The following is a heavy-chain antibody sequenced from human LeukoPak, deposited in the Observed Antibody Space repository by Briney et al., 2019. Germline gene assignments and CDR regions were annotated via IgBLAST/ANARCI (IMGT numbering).Heavy chain of an antibody. CDR1: GFTFSDYN. CDR2: IKQDGSEK. Sequence: GGSLRLSCAASGFTFSDYNMRWIRQAPGKGLEWVANIKQDGSEKYYVDSVKGRFTISRDNAKNSLYLQMNSLRAEDTAVYYCARRAYYYDSSGYWREFDYWGQGTLVTVSS. D-gene: IGHD3-22*01. J-gene: IGHJ4*02. CDR3: ARRAYYYDSSGYWREFDY. V-gene: IGHV3-7*01.